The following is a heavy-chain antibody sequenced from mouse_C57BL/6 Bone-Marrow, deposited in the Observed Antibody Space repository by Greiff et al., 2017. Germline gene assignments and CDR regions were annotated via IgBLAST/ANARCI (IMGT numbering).Heavy chain of an antibody. V-gene: IGHV3-6*01. D-gene: IGHD3-2*02. CDR2: ISYDGSN. J-gene: IGHJ3*01. Sequence: EVQLQESGPGLVKPSQSLSLTCSVTGYSITSGYYWNWIRQFPGNKLEWMGYISYDGSNNYNPSLKNRISITRDTSKNQFFLKLNSVTTEDTATYYCADSSGYRFAYWGQGTLVTVSA. CDR1: GYSITSGYY. CDR3: ADSSGYRFAY.